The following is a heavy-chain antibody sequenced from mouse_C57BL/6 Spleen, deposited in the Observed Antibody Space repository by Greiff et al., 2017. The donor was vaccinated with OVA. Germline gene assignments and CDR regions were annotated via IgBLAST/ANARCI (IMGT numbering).Heavy chain of an antibody. CDR3: TTHGNYYGSSYEYCDY. CDR2: IDPEDGDT. CDR1: GFNIKDYY. V-gene: IGHV14-1*01. Sequence: EVQLQQSGAELVRPGASVKLSCTASGFNIKDYYMHWVKQRPEQGLEWIGRIDPEDGDTEYAPKFQGKATMTADTSSNTAYLQLSSLTSEDTAVYYCTTHGNYYGSSYEYCDYWGQGTTLTVSS. D-gene: IGHD1-1*01. J-gene: IGHJ2*01.